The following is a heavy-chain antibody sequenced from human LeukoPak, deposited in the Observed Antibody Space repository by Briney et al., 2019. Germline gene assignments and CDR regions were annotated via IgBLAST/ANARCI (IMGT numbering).Heavy chain of an antibody. CDR3: ARDSTYYYGSGSSGPHYFDY. CDR2: ISYDGGNT. V-gene: IGHV3-30*01. J-gene: IGHJ4*02. CDR1: GFTFSSYA. D-gene: IGHD3-10*01. Sequence: GGSLTLSCAASGFTFSSYAMHWVRQAPGKGLEWVALISYDGGNTYYAASVKGRFTISRDNSKNTLDLQLNSLRVEDTAVYYCARDSTYYYGSGSSGPHYFDYWGQGTLVTVSS.